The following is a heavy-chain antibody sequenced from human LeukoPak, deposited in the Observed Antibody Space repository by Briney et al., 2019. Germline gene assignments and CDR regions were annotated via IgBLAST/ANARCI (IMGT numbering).Heavy chain of an antibody. D-gene: IGHD3-3*01. V-gene: IGHV4-31*03. CDR2: IYYSGNT. CDR3: ARTITIFGALGYFDY. J-gene: IGHJ4*02. CDR1: GTSISSGAYS. Sequence: PSQTLSLTCTVSGTSISSGAYSWSWVRQHPGKGLEWIAYIYYSGNTYYNPSIKPRVTISVDTSKNQFSLKLSSVTAADTAVYYCARTITIFGALGYFDYWGQGTLVTVSS.